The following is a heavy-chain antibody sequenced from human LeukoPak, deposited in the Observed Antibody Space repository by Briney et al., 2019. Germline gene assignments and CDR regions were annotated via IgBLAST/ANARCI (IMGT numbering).Heavy chain of an antibody. J-gene: IGHJ4*02. CDR1: GFTFNNYG. D-gene: IGHD3-10*01. V-gene: IGHV3-23*01. Sequence: GGSLRLSCAASGFTFNNYGMGWVRQTPGKGLEWVATIGTSGANTYLADSVKGRFTISRDNSKNTLSLQMNSLRAEDTAVYYCAKGGPNDYWGQGTLVTVSS. CDR2: IGTSGANT. CDR3: AKGGPNDY.